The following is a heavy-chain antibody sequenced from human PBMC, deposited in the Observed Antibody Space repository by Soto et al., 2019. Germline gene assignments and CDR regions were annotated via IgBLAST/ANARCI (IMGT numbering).Heavy chain of an antibody. CDR3: ARDSPSADIVVVPASYYYYYYMDV. J-gene: IGHJ6*03. D-gene: IGHD2-2*01. Sequence: GGSLRLSCTASGFTFSSYWMSWVRQAPGQGLEWVANIKEDGSEKYFVDSVKGRFTVSRDNAKNSLYLQMNSLRAEDTAVYYCARDSPSADIVVVPASYYYYYYMDVWGKGTTVTVSS. CDR1: GFTFSSYW. CDR2: IKEDGSEK. V-gene: IGHV3-7*01.